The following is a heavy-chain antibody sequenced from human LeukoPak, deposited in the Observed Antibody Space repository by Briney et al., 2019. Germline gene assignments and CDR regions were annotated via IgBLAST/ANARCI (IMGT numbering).Heavy chain of an antibody. CDR3: ARGRVDIVVVPAADKHYYYYYMDV. Sequence: ASVKVSCKASGCTFSSYAISWVRQATGQGLEWMGWMNPNSGNTGYAQKFQGRVTMTRNTSISTAYMELSSLRSEDTAVYYCARGRVDIVVVPAADKHYYYYYMDVWGKGTTVTISS. D-gene: IGHD2-2*03. CDR1: GCTFSSYA. CDR2: MNPNSGNT. V-gene: IGHV1-8*02. J-gene: IGHJ6*03.